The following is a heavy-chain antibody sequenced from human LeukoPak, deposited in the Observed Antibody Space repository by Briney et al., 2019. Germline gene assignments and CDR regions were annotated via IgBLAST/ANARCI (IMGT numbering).Heavy chain of an antibody. CDR2: IKQDGSEK. J-gene: IGHJ4*02. CDR3: VLSSTARGGNDY. V-gene: IGHV3-7*03. D-gene: IGHD5-18*01. CDR1: GFTFSTYW. Sequence: GGSPRLSCAASGFTFSTYWMSWVRQAPGKGLEWVANIKQDGSEKYYVDSVKGRFTISRDNAKNSLYLQMNSLRAEDTAVYYCVLSSTARGGNDYWGQGTLVTVSS.